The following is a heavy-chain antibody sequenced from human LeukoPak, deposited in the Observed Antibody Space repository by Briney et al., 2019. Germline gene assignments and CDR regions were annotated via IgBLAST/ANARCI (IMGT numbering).Heavy chain of an antibody. J-gene: IGHJ3*02. V-gene: IGHV5-51*01. Sequence: GESLKISCKGSGYSFTSYWIGWVRQMPGKGLEWMGIIYPGDSDTRYSPSFQGQVTISADRSISTAYLQWSGLKASDTAMYYCARPRSPDLRDAFDIWGQGTMVTVSS. CDR3: ARPRSPDLRDAFDI. CDR2: IYPGDSDT. CDR1: GYSFTSYW. D-gene: IGHD1-14*01.